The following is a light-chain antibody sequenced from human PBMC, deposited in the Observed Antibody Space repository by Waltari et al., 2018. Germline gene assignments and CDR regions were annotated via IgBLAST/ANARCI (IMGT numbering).Light chain of an antibody. CDR3: CSYAGSTTFWV. CDR1: SSDVGTYNL. J-gene: IGLJ1*01. Sequence: QSALTQPAPVSGSPGQSITISCTGTSSDVGTYNLVSWYQQHPGTAPKLMIYEVNARPSGVSNRFSGSKSGNTASLTISGLQPEDEADYYCCSYAGSTTFWVFGTGTKVTVL. V-gene: IGLV2-23*02. CDR2: EVN.